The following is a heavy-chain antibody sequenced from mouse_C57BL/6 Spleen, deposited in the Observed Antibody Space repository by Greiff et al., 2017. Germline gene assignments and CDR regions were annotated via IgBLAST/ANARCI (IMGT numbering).Heavy chain of an antibody. CDR2: ILPGSGST. D-gene: IGHD1-1*01. Sequence: VQLQESGAELMKPGASVKLSCKATGYTFTGYWIEWVKQRPGHGPEWIGEILPGSGSTNYNEKFKGKATFTADTSSNTAYMQLSSLTTEDSAIYCWARLTDYYGSSRPWFAYWGQGTLVTVSA. V-gene: IGHV1-9*01. J-gene: IGHJ3*01. CDR3: ARLTDYYGSSRPWFAY. CDR1: GYTFTGYW.